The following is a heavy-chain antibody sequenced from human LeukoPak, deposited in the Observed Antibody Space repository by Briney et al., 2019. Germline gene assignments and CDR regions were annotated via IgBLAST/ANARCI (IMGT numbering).Heavy chain of an antibody. CDR2: IGSSSSTI. CDR3: ARDLNWETY. CDR1: GFTFSSYT. V-gene: IGHV3-48*01. D-gene: IGHD7-27*01. Sequence: GGSLRLACAASGFTFSSYTMSWVSQAPGKGLEWVSYIGSSSSTIYYADSVKGRFTISRDNAKNSLHLQMNSLRAEDTAVYYCARDLNWETYWGQGTLVSVSS. J-gene: IGHJ4*02.